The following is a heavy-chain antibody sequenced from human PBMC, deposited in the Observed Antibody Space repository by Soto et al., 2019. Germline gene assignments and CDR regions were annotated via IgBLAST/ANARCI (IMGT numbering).Heavy chain of an antibody. Sequence: QVQLLQSGAEVKKPGSSVKVSCKVSGGAFNNYALNWVRHGPGQGLEWLGGIIPLHNTSNYSLKFLGRVTVTADISSTPVDMELNRLTSDDTATYYCASWSNWNPLYYDGLDVWGQGTTVTVSS. J-gene: IGHJ6*02. CDR2: IIPLHNTS. D-gene: IGHD1-20*01. V-gene: IGHV1-69*06. CDR3: ASWSNWNPLYYDGLDV. CDR1: GGAFNNYA.